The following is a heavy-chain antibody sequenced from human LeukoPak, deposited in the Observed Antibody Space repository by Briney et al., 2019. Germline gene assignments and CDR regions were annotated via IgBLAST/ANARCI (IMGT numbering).Heavy chain of an antibody. V-gene: IGHV5-51*01. CDR3: ARQWGDCSSTSCYSAY. Sequence: GESLKISCKGSGYSFASYWIAWVRQMPGKGLEWTGIIYPGDSDTRYSPSFQGQVTISADKSISTAYLQWSSLKASDTATYYCARQWGDCSSTSCYSAYWGQGTLVTVSS. CDR1: GYSFASYW. CDR2: IYPGDSDT. D-gene: IGHD2-2*01. J-gene: IGHJ4*02.